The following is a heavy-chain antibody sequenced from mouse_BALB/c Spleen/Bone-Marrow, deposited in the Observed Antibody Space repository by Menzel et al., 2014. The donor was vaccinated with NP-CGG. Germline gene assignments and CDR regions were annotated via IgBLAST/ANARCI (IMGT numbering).Heavy chain of an antibody. CDR3: ARYDGYSDY. D-gene: IGHD2-3*01. Sequence: QVQLQQSGAELVRPGTSVKVSCKASGYAFTDYLMEWSKQRPGQGLEWIGVINPGSGSTNYNEKFKDKATLTADKSSSTASMRLSSLTSDDSAVYFCARYDGYSDYWGHGAILTVSS. V-gene: IGHV1-54*01. CDR2: INPGSGST. CDR1: GYAFTDYL. J-gene: IGHJ2*01.